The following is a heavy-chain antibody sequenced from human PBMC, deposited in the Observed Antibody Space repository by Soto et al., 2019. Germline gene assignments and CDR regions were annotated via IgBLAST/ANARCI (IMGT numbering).Heavy chain of an antibody. Sequence: ASVKVSCKASGYTFTSYGISWVRQAPGQGLEWMGWISAYNGNTNYAQKLQGRVTMTTDTSTSTAYMELRSLRSDDTAVYYCARVVPYYYYGSGSYVYYYMDVWGKGTTVTVYS. D-gene: IGHD3-10*01. CDR1: GYTFTSYG. CDR3: ARVVPYYYYGSGSYVYYYMDV. J-gene: IGHJ6*03. V-gene: IGHV1-18*01. CDR2: ISAYNGNT.